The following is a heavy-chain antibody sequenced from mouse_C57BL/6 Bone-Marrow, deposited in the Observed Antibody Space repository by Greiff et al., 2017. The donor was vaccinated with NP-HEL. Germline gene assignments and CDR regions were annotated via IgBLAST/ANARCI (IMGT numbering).Heavy chain of an antibody. CDR3: TTLDYYVWFAY. J-gene: IGHJ3*01. V-gene: IGHV14-4*01. CDR1: GFNIKDDY. CDR2: IDPENGDT. Sequence: VQLQQSGAELVRPGASVKLSCTASGFNIKDDYMHWVKQRPEQGLEWIGWIDPENGDTEYASKFQGKATITADTSSNTAYLQLSSLTSEDTAVYYCTTLDYYVWFAYWGQGTLVTVSA. D-gene: IGHD1-1*01.